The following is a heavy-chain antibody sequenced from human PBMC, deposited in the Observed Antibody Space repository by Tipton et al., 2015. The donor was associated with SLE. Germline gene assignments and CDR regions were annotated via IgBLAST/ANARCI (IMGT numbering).Heavy chain of an antibody. J-gene: IGHJ3*02. V-gene: IGHV3-30*04. CDR2: ISYDGSNK. Sequence: SLRLSCAASGFTFSSYAMHWVRQAPGKGLEWVAVISYDGSNKYYADSVKGRFTISRDNSKNTLYLQMNSLRAEDTAVYYCARDRDISGAFDIWGQGTMVTVSS. D-gene: IGHD2-15*01. CDR3: ARDRDISGAFDI. CDR1: GFTFSSYA.